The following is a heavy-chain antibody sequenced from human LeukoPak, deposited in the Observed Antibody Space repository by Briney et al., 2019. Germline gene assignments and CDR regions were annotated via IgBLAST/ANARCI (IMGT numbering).Heavy chain of an antibody. J-gene: IGHJ6*02. V-gene: IGHV1-58*01. CDR1: RFTFTSSA. CDR2: IVVGSGNT. Sequence: ASVKVSCKASRFTFTSSAVQWVRQARGQRLEWIGWIVVGSGNTNYAQKFQERVTITRDMSTSTAYMELSSLRSEDTAVYYCAAEYDSSGYIVGFVGMDVWGQGTTVTVSS. CDR3: AAEYDSSGYIVGFVGMDV. D-gene: IGHD3-22*01.